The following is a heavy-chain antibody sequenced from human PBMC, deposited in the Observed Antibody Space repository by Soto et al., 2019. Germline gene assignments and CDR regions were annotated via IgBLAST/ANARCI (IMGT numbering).Heavy chain of an antibody. CDR3: GRGDYLFHADDG. CDR1: LTNHE. CDR2: INTGNGNT. J-gene: IGHJ6*01. Sequence: LTNHEKKWVRQAPGQRPEWMGWINTGNGNTRYSPKFQGRVNITRDTSASTAYMEFSSLTSEDTVVYYCGRGDYLFHADDG. D-gene: IGHD5-12*01. V-gene: IGHV1-3*04.